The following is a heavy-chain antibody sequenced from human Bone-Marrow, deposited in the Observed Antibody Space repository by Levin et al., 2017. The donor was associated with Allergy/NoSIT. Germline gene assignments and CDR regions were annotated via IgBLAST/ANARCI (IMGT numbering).Heavy chain of an antibody. CDR2: ISAYNGNT. Sequence: GESLKISCKASGYTFTSYGISWVRQAPGQGLEWMGWISAYNGNTNYAQKLQGRVTMTTDTSTSTAYMELRSLRSDDTAVYYCARKWELPPSAFDYWGQGTLVTVSS. CDR1: GYTFTSYG. V-gene: IGHV1-18*01. CDR3: ARKWELPPSAFDY. D-gene: IGHD1-26*01. J-gene: IGHJ4*02.